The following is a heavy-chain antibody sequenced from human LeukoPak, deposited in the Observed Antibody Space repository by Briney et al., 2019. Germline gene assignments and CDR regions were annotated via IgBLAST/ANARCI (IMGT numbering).Heavy chain of an antibody. CDR2: IHYSGST. D-gene: IGHD3-22*01. CDR1: GGSISTYY. V-gene: IGHV4-59*01. J-gene: IGHJ5*02. CDR3: ARDRRAGQSGYWFDP. Sequence: SETLSLTCTVSGGSISTYYWSWIRQPPGKGLEWLGYIHYSGSTYYNPSLKSRVTISVDTSKNQFSLKVTSVTAADTAVYYCARDRRAGQSGYWFDPWGQGTLVTVSS.